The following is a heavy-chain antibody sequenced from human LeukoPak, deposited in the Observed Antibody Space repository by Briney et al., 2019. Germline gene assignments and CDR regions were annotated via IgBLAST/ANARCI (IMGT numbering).Heavy chain of an antibody. V-gene: IGHV1-69*02. D-gene: IGHD1-1*01. Sequence: SVKVSCKASGGTFSSYTISWVRQAPGQGLEWMGRIIPILGIANYAQKFQGRVTITADKSTSTAYMELSSLRSEDTAVYYCARGQSGWKGFDYWGQGTLVTVSS. CDR3: ARGQSGWKGFDY. J-gene: IGHJ4*02. CDR1: GGTFSSYT. CDR2: IIPILGIA.